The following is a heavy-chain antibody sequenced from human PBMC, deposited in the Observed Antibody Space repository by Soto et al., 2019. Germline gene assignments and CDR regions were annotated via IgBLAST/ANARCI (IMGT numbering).Heavy chain of an antibody. J-gene: IGHJ5*02. CDR3: ATRITVFGLLIPPFDP. V-gene: IGHV4-34*01. CDR2: INHTGGT. D-gene: IGHD3-3*01. Sequence: SETLSLTCAVYGGSVNGYYWNWIRQPPGKGLEWIGEINHTGGTHYNPSLKSRVTMSVDTSKNQFSLGLSSVTAADTAIYYCATRITVFGLLIPPFDPWGQGTQVTVSS. CDR1: GGSVNGYY.